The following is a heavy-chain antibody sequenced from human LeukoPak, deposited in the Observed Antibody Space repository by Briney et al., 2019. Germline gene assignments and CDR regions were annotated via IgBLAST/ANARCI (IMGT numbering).Heavy chain of an antibody. CDR3: ARNQQLGGHSYYYYGMDV. Sequence: GGSLRLSCAASGFTFSSYAMGWVRQAPGKGLEWVSTISGSGGSTYYADSVKGRFTISRDNSKNTLYLQMNSLRADDTAIYYCARNQQLGGHSYYYYGMDVWGQGTTVTVSS. D-gene: IGHD3-16*01. J-gene: IGHJ6*02. CDR1: GFTFSSYA. V-gene: IGHV3-23*01. CDR2: ISGSGGST.